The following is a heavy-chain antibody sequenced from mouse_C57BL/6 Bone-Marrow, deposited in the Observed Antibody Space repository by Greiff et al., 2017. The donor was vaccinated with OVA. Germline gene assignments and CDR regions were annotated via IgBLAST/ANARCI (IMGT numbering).Heavy chain of an antibody. D-gene: IGHD1-1*01. CDR1: GFTFSSYG. J-gene: IGHJ2*01. CDR2: ISSGGSYT. V-gene: IGHV5-6*01. CDR3: ARHRVPYYYGSSYGFDY. Sequence: EVKLMESGGDLVKPGGSLKLSCAASGFTFSSYGMSWVRQTPDKRLEWVATISSGGSYTYYPDSVKGRFTISRDNAKNTLYLQMSSLKSEDTAMYYCARHRVPYYYGSSYGFDYWGQGTTLTVSS.